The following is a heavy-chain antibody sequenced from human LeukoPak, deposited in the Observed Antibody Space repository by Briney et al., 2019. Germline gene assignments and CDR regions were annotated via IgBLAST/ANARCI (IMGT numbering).Heavy chain of an antibody. V-gene: IGHV7-4-1*02. Sequence: ASVKVSCKASGYTFSDFAVNWVRQAPGQGLEWMGWINTNTGSPTYAQGFTGRFVFSLDTSVNTAYLQISSLKAEDTAVYYCAIHPSDSSGYFSYWGQGALVTVSS. CDR2: INTNTGSP. CDR3: AIHPSDSSGYFSY. J-gene: IGHJ4*02. CDR1: GYTFSDFA. D-gene: IGHD3-22*01.